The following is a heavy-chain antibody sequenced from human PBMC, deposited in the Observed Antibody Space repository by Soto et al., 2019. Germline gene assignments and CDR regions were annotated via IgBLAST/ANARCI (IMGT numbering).Heavy chain of an antibody. Sequence: SVKVSCKVSGGTFSSYAISWVRQAPGQGLEWMGGIIPIFGTANYAQKFQGRVTITADESTSTAYMELSSLRSEDTAVYYCARNTRTRSIVVVITSYGMDVWGQGTTVTVSS. J-gene: IGHJ6*02. CDR1: GGTFSSYA. V-gene: IGHV1-69*13. CDR3: ARNTRTRSIVVVITSYGMDV. CDR2: IIPIFGTA. D-gene: IGHD3-22*01.